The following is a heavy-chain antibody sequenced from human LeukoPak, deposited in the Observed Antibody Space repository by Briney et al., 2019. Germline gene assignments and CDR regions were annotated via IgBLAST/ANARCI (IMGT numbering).Heavy chain of an antibody. D-gene: IGHD2/OR15-2a*01. V-gene: IGHV3-30*02. CDR1: GFTFSSYG. CDR2: IRYDGSNK. J-gene: IGHJ5*02. Sequence: PGGSLRPSCAASGFTFSSYGMHWVRQAPGKGLEWVAFIRYDGSNKYYADSVKGRFTISRDNSKNTLYLQMNSLRAEDTAVYYCARGKTSQNIVTRKTYNWFDPWGQGTLVTVSS. CDR3: ARGKTSQNIVTRKTYNWFDP.